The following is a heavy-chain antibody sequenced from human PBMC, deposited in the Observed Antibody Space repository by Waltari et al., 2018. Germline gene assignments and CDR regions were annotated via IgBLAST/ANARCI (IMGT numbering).Heavy chain of an antibody. CDR1: GGTFNIYP. V-gene: IGHV1-69*08. Sequence: QVHLVQSGAEVKKPGSSVKVSCKASGGTFNIYPISWVRQAPGQGLEWMGSIGPMFGTTDYAQNFQDRLTITADKSTNTAYMELNSLKSEDTAVYYCARGADFWGQGTLVTVSS. CDR3: ARGADF. CDR2: IGPMFGTT. J-gene: IGHJ4*02.